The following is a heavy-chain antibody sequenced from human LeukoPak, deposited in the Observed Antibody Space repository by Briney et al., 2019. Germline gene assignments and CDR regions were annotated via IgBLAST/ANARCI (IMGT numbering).Heavy chain of an antibody. J-gene: IGHJ2*01. Sequence: PSQTLSLTCTVSGDSISSADYDWTWIRQPPGKGLELVGFIYYSGSTKYNPSLKSRVTISAATSKTQFSLRLSYATAADTAVYYCARIRRPHWYLDLWGRRTLVTVSS. V-gene: IGHV4-30-4*08. CDR1: GDSISSADYD. CDR3: ARIRRPHWYLDL. CDR2: IYYSGST. D-gene: IGHD3-3*01.